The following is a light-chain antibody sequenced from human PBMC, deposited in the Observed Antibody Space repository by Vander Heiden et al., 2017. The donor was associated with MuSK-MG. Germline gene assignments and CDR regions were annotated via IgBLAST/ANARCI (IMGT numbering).Light chain of an antibody. V-gene: IGLV1-44*01. CDR3: AAWDDSLNALL. J-gene: IGLJ2*01. CDR2: GNN. CDR1: ISNIGRNT. Sequence: QPVLTQPPPASGTPGPRVTMSCSGSISNIGRNTVNWYQQFPGTAPKFLIDGNNEGPSGVPDRFSGSKSGTSASLAISGLQSQDEAEYYCAAWDDSLNALLFGGGTKLTVL.